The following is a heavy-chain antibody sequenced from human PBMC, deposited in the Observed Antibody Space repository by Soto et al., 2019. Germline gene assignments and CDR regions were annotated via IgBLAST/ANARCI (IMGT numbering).Heavy chain of an antibody. D-gene: IGHD3-22*01. CDR1: GFTFDDYA. CDR2: INWNSGSI. Sequence: PGGSLRLSCAASGFTFDDYAMHWVRQAPGKGLEWVSGINWNSGSIDYADSVKGRFTVSRDNAKNSLYLQMNSLRTEDTALYYCAKGYNYDRSGNPDYWGQGTLVTVSS. V-gene: IGHV3-9*01. J-gene: IGHJ4*02. CDR3: AKGYNYDRSGNPDY.